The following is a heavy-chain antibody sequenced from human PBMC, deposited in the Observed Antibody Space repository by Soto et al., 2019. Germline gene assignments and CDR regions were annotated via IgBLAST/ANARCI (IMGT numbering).Heavy chain of an antibody. CDR1: GYSFTSHW. CDR3: ARRYCSSTSCFYRFDQYYFDY. V-gene: IGHV5-10-1*01. D-gene: IGHD2-2*01. J-gene: IGHJ4*02. CDR2: IDPSDSYT. Sequence: PGESLKISCKGSGYSFTSHWINWVRQMPGKGLEWMGKIDPSDSYTSYSPSFQGHVTISTDKSISTAYLQWRSLKASDTAMYYCARRYCSSTSCFYRFDQYYFDYWGQGTLVTVSS.